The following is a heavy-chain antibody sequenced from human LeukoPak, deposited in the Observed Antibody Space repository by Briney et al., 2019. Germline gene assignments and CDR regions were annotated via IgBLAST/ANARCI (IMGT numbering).Heavy chain of an antibody. V-gene: IGHV4-4*07. CDR3: SRDAWDGYNAYYFDY. CDR2: IYTSGST. J-gene: IGHJ4*02. D-gene: IGHD5-24*01. Sequence: SETLSLTCTVSGGSISNYYWSWIRQPAGKGLEWIGRIYTSGSTNYNPSPKSRATMSVDTSKKQFSLKLGSLTAADAAVYDCSRDAWDGYNAYYFDYWGQGTLVTVSS. CDR1: GGSISNYY.